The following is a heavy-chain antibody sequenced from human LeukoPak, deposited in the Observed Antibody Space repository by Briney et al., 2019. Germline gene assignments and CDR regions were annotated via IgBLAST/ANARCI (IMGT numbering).Heavy chain of an antibody. CDR3: ATDGAGFDT. CDR2: INIGGTNT. J-gene: IGHJ5*02. CDR1: GFTFNDYY. Sequence: GGPLRLSCAASGFTFNDYYMSWIRQAPGKGLEWLSYINIGGTNTHYADSVKGRFTISRDNAKKSLYLEMNNLRAEDTAAYYCATDGAGFDTWGQGVLVTVSS. V-gene: IGHV3-11*01.